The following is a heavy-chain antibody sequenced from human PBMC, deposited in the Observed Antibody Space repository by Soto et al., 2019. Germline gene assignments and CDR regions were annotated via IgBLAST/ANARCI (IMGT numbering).Heavy chain of an antibody. D-gene: IGHD3-10*01. CDR3: AKDGGYYSSVSYFDY. CDR2: ISYDGSNK. V-gene: IGHV3-30*18. CDR1: GFTFSSFG. J-gene: IGHJ4*02. Sequence: GGSLRLSCAASGFTFSSFGMHWVRQAPGKGLEWVAVISYDGSNKYYADSVKGRFTISRDNSKNTLYLQMNSLRAEDTAVYYCAKDGGYYSSVSYFDYWGQGTLVTVSS.